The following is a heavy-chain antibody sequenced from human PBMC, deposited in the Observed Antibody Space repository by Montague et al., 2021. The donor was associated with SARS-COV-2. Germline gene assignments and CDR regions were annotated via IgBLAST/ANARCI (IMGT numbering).Heavy chain of an antibody. CDR2: N. V-gene: IGHV6-1*01. Sequence: NDYAVSLKSRMTISPDTSKNQFSLQLRSVTTEDRAVYYCARDARYSLSWSFDYWGQGALVTVSS. J-gene: IGHJ4*02. D-gene: IGHD6-13*01. CDR3: ARDARYSLSWSFDY.